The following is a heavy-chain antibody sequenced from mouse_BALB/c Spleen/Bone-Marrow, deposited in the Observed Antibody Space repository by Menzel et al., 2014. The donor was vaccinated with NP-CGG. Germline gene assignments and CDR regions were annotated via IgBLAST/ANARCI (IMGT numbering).Heavy chain of an antibody. CDR1: GYTFTSYF. CDR2: IYPGDGST. CDR3: ARGASCYFDY. J-gene: IGHJ2*01. V-gene: IGHV1S56*01. Sequence: QVQLKQSGPDLVKPGASVKLSCEASGYTFTSYFIHWVQQRPGQGLEWIGWIYPGDGSTNYNEMFKGKTTLTADNSSSTAYMLLSGLASEDSAIYFCARGASCYFDYWGQGTTLTVSS.